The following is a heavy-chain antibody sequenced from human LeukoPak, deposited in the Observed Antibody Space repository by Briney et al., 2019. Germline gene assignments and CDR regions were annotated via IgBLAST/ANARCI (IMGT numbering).Heavy chain of an antibody. J-gene: IGHJ6*02. CDR2: ISSSAHTI. CDR1: AFTFSSYE. V-gene: IGHV3-48*03. Sequence: GGSLRLSCAASAFTFSSYEMNWVRQAPGKGLEWVSYISSSAHTIYYADSVRGRFTISRDNAKNSLYLQMNSLRAEDTALYYCARASRYDGGGYGLDVWGQGTTVTVSS. CDR3: ARASRYDGGGYGLDV. D-gene: IGHD3-22*01.